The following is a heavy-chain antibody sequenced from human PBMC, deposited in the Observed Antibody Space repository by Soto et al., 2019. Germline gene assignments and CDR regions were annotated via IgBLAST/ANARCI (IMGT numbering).Heavy chain of an antibody. Sequence: PAETLSLTCTFSGGSISIYYWNWIRQPPGKGLEWIGYIYYSGSTNYNPSLKSRVTISVDTSKNQFSLKLSSVTAADTAVYYCARGSIAVGYRTYYFDYWGQGTLVTVSS. CDR1: GGSISIYY. V-gene: IGHV4-59*01. D-gene: IGHD6-19*01. CDR2: IYYSGST. J-gene: IGHJ4*02. CDR3: ARGSIAVGYRTYYFDY.